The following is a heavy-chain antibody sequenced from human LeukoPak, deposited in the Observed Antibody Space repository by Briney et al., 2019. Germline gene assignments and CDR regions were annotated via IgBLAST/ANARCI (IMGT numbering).Heavy chain of an antibody. CDR2: IYGSGSA. CDR1: GFTVSNNY. CDR3: ARINFGDDY. V-gene: IGHV3-66*01. J-gene: IGHJ4*02. Sequence: PGRSLRLSCAASGFTVSNNYINWVRQAPGKGLEWVSLIYGSGSADYADSVKGRFTISRDNSMNTVYLQMNSLRAEDTAVYYCARINFGDDYWGQGTLVTVSS. D-gene: IGHD4-17*01.